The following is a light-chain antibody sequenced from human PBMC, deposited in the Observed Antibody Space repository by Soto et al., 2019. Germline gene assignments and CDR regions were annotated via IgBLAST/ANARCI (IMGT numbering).Light chain of an antibody. J-gene: IGKJ5*01. CDR1: QDIANY. CDR3: QQSYSSPIT. V-gene: IGKV1-39*01. Sequence: DIQMTQSPSTLSASVVDRVTITCQASQDIANYLNWYQQKAGRAPKFLIYDASNLETGVPSRFSGRGSGTDFTLTISSLQPEDFATYYCQQSYSSPITFGQGTRLEIK. CDR2: DAS.